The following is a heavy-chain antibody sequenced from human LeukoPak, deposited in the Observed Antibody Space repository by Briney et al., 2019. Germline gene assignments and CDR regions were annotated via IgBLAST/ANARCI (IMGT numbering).Heavy chain of an antibody. CDR1: GFTFSSYS. CDR3: ARALMTTPPAFDY. V-gene: IGHV3-21*01. D-gene: IGHD4-11*01. J-gene: IGHJ4*02. Sequence: PGGSLRLSCAASGFTFSSYSMNWVRQAPGKGLEWVSTISSSSSYIYYADSVKGRFTISRDNAKNSLYLQMNSLRAEDTAVYYCARALMTTPPAFDYWGQGTLVTVSS. CDR2: ISSSSSYI.